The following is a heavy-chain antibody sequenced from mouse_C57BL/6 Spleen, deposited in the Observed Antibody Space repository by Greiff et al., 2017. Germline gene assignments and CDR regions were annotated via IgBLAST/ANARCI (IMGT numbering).Heavy chain of an antibody. J-gene: IGHJ4*01. CDR3: AREEGYAMDY. V-gene: IGHV1-76*01. Sequence: QVQLQQSGAELVRPGASVKLSCKASGYTFTDYYINWVKQRPGQGLEWIARIYPGSGNTYYNEKFKGKATLTAEKSSSTAYMQLSSLTSEDSAVYFCAREEGYAMDYWGQGTSVTVSS. CDR1: GYTFTDYY. CDR2: IYPGSGNT.